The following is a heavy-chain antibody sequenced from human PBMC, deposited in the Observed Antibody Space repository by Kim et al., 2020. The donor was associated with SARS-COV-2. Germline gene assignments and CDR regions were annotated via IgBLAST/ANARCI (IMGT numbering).Heavy chain of an antibody. V-gene: IGHV3-15*01. Sequence: AAPIQGRFTISRDDSKNTLYLPKSSLKAEDTAVYYCTADRMLTALFDSWGQGSLVTVSS. D-gene: IGHD3-9*01. CDR3: TADRMLTALFDS. J-gene: IGHJ4*02.